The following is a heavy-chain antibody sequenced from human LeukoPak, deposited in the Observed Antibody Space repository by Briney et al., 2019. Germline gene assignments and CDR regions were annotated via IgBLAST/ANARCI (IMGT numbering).Heavy chain of an antibody. CDR1: GGSIRDYY. D-gene: IGHD3-10*01. Sequence: SETLSLTCSVSGGSIRDYYWTWIRQPPGKGLEWIGYIFYSGSTNYNPSLKSRVTISLDTSKNDFSHQLNSLTAADTAVYYCASSSSGSYYTGFDIWGQGPMVTVAS. J-gene: IGHJ3*02. CDR2: IFYSGST. V-gene: IGHV4-59*01. CDR3: ASSSSGSYYTGFDI.